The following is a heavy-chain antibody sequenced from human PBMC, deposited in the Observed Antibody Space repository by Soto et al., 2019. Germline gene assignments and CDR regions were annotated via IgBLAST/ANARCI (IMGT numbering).Heavy chain of an antibody. J-gene: IGHJ4*02. CDR1: GYTLTSYY. CDR2: INPSGGST. V-gene: IGHV1-46*01. Sequence: SSVKVSCKASGYTLTSYYMHWVRQAPGQGLAWMGIINPSGGSTSYAQNYQGRITMTRDTSTTTVYMELSSLRSEDTAVYFCARGDYDVLTGHYPLDYWGQGTLVTVSS. D-gene: IGHD3-9*01. CDR3: ARGDYDVLTGHYPLDY.